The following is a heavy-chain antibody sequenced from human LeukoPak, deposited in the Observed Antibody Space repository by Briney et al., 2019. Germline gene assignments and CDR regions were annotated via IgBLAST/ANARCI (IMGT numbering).Heavy chain of an antibody. CDR3: ASRAADYYDSSGWVPGAFDI. Sequence: PGGSLRLSCAASGFTFSSYAMSWVRQAPGKGLEWVPGINWNGGSAGYADSVKGRFTISRDNAKNSLYLQMNSLRAEDTALYYCASRAADYYDSSGWVPGAFDIWGQGTMVTVSS. J-gene: IGHJ3*02. CDR1: GFTFSSYA. CDR2: INWNGGSA. D-gene: IGHD3-22*01. V-gene: IGHV3-20*04.